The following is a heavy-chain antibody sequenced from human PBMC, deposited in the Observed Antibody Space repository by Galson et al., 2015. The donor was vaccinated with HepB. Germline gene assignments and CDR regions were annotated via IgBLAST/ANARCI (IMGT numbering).Heavy chain of an antibody. V-gene: IGHV1-24*01. CDR1: GYTLTELS. J-gene: IGHJ3*02. CDR2: FDPEDGET. Sequence: SVKVSCKVSGYTLTELSMHWVRQAPGKGLEWMGGFDPEDGETIYAQKFQGRVTMTEDTSTDTAYMELSSLRSEDTAVYYCATAAGMRYAFDIWGQGTMVTVSS. CDR3: ATAAGMRYAFDI. D-gene: IGHD6-13*01.